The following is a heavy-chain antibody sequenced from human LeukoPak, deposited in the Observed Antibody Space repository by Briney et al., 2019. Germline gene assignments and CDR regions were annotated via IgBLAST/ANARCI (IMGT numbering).Heavy chain of an antibody. J-gene: IGHJ3*02. CDR2: INPNSGGT. Sequence: WASVKVSCKASGYTFTGYYMHWVRQAPGQGLEWMGWINPNSGGTNYAQKLQGRVPMTTDTSTSTAYMELRSLRSDDTAVYYCARYYDSHPPDAFDIWGQGTMVTVSS. D-gene: IGHD3-22*01. CDR3: ARYYDSHPPDAFDI. V-gene: IGHV1-2*02. CDR1: GYTFTGYY.